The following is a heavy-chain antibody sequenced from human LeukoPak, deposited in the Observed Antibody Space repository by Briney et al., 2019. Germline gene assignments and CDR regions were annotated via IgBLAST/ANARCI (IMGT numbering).Heavy chain of an antibody. J-gene: IGHJ3*02. V-gene: IGHV4-34*01. D-gene: IGHD3-16*02. CDR1: GGSFSGYY. Sequence: SETLSLTCAVYGGSFSGYYWSWIRQPPGKGLEWIGEINPSGSTNYNPSLKSRVTISVDTSKNQFSLKLSSVTAADTAVYYCARAQSGFRSADAFDIWGQGTMVTVSS. CDR3: ARAQSGFRSADAFDI. CDR2: INPSGST.